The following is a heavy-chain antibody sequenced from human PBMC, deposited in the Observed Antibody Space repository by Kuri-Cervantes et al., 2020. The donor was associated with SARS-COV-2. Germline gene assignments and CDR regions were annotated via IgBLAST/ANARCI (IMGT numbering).Heavy chain of an antibody. V-gene: IGHV1-2*02. CDR3: AVEYSSSSGHQGDDY. Sequence: ASVKVSCKASGYTFTGYYMHWVRQASGQGLEWMGWINPNSGGTNYAQKFQGRVTMTRDTSISTAYMELSRLRSDDTAVYYCAVEYSSSSGHQGDDYWGQGTLVTVSS. D-gene: IGHD6-6*01. CDR1: GYTFTGYY. CDR2: INPNSGGT. J-gene: IGHJ4*02.